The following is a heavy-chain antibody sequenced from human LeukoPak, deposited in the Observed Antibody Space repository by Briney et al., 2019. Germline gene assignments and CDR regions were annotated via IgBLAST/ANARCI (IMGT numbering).Heavy chain of an antibody. CDR1: GYSFTSCW. D-gene: IGHD6-19*01. J-gene: IGHJ4*02. V-gene: IGHV5-51*01. Sequence: GESLKISCKGSGYSFTSCWIGWVRQMPGKGLEWMGIIYPGDSDTRYSPSFQGQVTISADKSISTAYLQWSSLKASDTAMYYCARSGYSSGWYVDYFDYWGQGTLVTVSS. CDR2: IYPGDSDT. CDR3: ARSGYSSGWYVDYFDY.